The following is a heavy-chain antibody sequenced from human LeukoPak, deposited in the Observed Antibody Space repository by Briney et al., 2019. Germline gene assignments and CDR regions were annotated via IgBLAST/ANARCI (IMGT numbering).Heavy chain of an antibody. CDR3: ARSYYGSGSYYRFDY. Sequence: PSETLSPTCTVSGGSISSYYWSWIRQPPGKGLEWIGYIYYSGSTNYNPSLKSRVTISVDTSKNQFSLKLSSVTAADTAVYYCARSYYGSGSYYRFDYWGQGTLVTVSS. J-gene: IGHJ4*02. V-gene: IGHV4-59*01. D-gene: IGHD3-10*01. CDR1: GGSISSYY. CDR2: IYYSGST.